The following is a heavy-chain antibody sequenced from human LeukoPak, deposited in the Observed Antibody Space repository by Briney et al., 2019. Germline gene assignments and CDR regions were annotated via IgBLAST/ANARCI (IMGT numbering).Heavy chain of an antibody. V-gene: IGHV1-69*04. CDR1: GGTFSSYA. CDR2: IIPILGIA. J-gene: IGHJ4*02. Sequence: ASVKVSCKASGGTFSSYAISWVRRAPGQGLEWMGRIIPILGIANYAQKFQGRVTITADKSTSTAYMELSSLRSEDTAVYYCARLLDYGDYNYWGQGTLVTVSS. CDR3: ARLLDYGDYNY. D-gene: IGHD4-17*01.